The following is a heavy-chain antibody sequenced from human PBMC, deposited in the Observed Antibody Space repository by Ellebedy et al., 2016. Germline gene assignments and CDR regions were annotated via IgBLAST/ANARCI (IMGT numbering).Heavy chain of an antibody. CDR2: INPSGGST. Sequence: ASVKVSCKASGYPFTSYYMHWVRQAPGQGLEWMGIINPSGGSTSFAQKFQGRVTMTRDTSTSTVYMELSSLRSEDTAVYYCARSLYSSSWYAPYYYYGMDVWGQGTTVTVSS. CDR3: ARSLYSSSWYAPYYYYGMDV. V-gene: IGHV1-46*01. D-gene: IGHD6-13*01. CDR1: GYPFTSYY. J-gene: IGHJ6*02.